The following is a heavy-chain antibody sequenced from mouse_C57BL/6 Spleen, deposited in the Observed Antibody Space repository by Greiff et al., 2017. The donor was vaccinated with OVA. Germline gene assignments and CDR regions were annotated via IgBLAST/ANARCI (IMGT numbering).Heavy chain of an antibody. D-gene: IGHD2-1*01. V-gene: IGHV14-4*01. CDR3: TIYYGNSAWFAY. Sequence: VQLQQPGAELVKPGASVKMSCKASGYTFTSYWITWVKQRPGQGLEWIGWIDPENGDTEYASKFQGKATITADTSSNTAYLQLSSLTSEDTAVYYCTIYYGNSAWFAYWGQGTLVTVSA. CDR1: GYTFTSYW. J-gene: IGHJ3*01. CDR2: IDPENGDT.